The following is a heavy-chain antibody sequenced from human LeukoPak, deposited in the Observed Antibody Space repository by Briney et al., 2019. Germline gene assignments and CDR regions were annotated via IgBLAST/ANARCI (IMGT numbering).Heavy chain of an antibody. D-gene: IGHD4-17*01. J-gene: IGHJ4*02. CDR3: ANDGLYGDLRWARFDY. Sequence: QPGRSLRLSCAASGFTFSSYGMHWVRQAPGKGLEWVAVISYDGSNKYYADSVKGRFTISRDNSKNTLYLQMNSLRAEDTAVYYCANDGLYGDLRWARFDYWGQGTLVTVSS. V-gene: IGHV3-30*18. CDR1: GFTFSSYG. CDR2: ISYDGSNK.